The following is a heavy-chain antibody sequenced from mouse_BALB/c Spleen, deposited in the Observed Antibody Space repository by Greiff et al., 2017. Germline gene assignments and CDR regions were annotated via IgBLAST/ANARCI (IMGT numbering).Heavy chain of an antibody. CDR3: ARGRYYGSRYFDV. CDR2: ISSGGST. D-gene: IGHD1-1*01. CDR1: GFTFSSYA. Sequence: EVQLVESGGGLVKPGGSLKLSCAASGFTFSSYAMSWVRQTPEKRLEWVASISSGGSTYYPDSVKGRFTISRDNARNILYLQMSSLRSEDTAMYYCARGRYYGSRYFDVWGAGTTVTVSS. V-gene: IGHV5-6-5*01. J-gene: IGHJ1*01.